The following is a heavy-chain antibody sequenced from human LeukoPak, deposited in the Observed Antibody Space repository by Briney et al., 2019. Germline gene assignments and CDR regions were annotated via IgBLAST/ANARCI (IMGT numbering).Heavy chain of an antibody. CDR2: ICPGDSDT. CDR3: ARRPYDSSGYYRDDAFDI. V-gene: IGHV5-51*01. D-gene: IGHD3-22*01. J-gene: IGHJ3*02. CDR1: GYSFTSSW. Sequence: GESLKISCKGSGYSFTSSWIGWVRQMPGKGLEWMGIICPGDSDTRYSPSFQDQVTISADKSISTAYLQWSSLKASDTAMYYCARRPYDSSGYYRDDAFDIWGQGTMVTVSS.